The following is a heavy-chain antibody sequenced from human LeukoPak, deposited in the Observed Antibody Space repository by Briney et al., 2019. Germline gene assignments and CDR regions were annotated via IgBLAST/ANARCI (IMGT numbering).Heavy chain of an antibody. V-gene: IGHV1-46*01. CDR3: ARSSGYYSSLFYMHV. J-gene: IGHJ6*03. CDR2: INPSGDPT. CDR1: GYTFTSYY. Sequence: VASVKVSCKASGYTFTSYYMHWERQAPGQGLEWVGIINPSGDPTTYAQKFQGRVTMTSDMSTSTVYMELSSLRSEDTAVYYCARSSGYYSSLFYMHVWGKGTTVTVSS. D-gene: IGHD3-22*01.